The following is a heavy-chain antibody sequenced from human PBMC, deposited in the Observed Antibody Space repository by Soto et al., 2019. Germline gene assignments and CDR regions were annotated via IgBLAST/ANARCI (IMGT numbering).Heavy chain of an antibody. CDR2: INPSGGST. D-gene: IGHD5-12*01. Sequence: QVQLVQSGAEVKKPGASVKVSCKASGYTFTSYYMHWVRQAPGQGLEWMGIINPSGGSTSYAQKFQGRVTMTRDTSTSTVYMELSSLSSEDTAVYYCARDGEPEMATIGYGMDVWGQGTTVTVSS. CDR3: ARDGEPEMATIGYGMDV. V-gene: IGHV1-46*01. CDR1: GYTFTSYY. J-gene: IGHJ6*02.